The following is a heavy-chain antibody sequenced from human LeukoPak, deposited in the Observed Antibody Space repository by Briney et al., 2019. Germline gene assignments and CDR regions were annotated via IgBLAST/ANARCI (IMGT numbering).Heavy chain of an antibody. CDR3: AKAIAAPVWYFDL. V-gene: IGHV3-23*01. CDR2: ISGRGDST. D-gene: IGHD6-13*01. CDR1: RFTFSSYA. Sequence: GGSLRLSCAASRFTFSSYAMSWVRQAPGKGLEWVSTISGRGDSTYYADSVKGRFTISRDNSRNTLYLQMNTLRAEGTAVYYCAKAIAAPVWYFDLWGRGTLVTVSS. J-gene: IGHJ2*01.